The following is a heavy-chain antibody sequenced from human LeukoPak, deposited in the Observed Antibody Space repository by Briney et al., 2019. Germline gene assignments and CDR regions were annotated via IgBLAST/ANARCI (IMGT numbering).Heavy chain of an antibody. D-gene: IGHD2-15*01. CDR3: ARDNAEGYCSGGTCYGDAFDI. Sequence: ASVTVSCKASGYTFIGHYLHWVRQAPGQGLEWMGWINPNSGGTNYAQKFQGRVTMTRDTSTSTAYMELRRLRSDDTALYYCARDNAEGYCSGGTCYGDAFDIWGQGTMVTVSS. CDR1: GYTFIGHY. V-gene: IGHV1-2*02. CDR2: INPNSGGT. J-gene: IGHJ3*02.